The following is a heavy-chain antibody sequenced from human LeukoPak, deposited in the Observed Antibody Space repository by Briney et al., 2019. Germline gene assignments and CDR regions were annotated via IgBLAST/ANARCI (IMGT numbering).Heavy chain of an antibody. V-gene: IGHV4-59*11. CDR1: GGSISSHY. D-gene: IGHD3-16*01. CDR3: AREGGLDAAFDI. Sequence: PSETLSLTCTVSGGSISSHYWSWMRQPPGKGREGIWYIYYSGSTNYNPSLKSRVTISVDTSKNQFSLKLSSVTAADTAVYYCAREGGLDAAFDIWGQGTMVTVSS. CDR2: IYYSGST. J-gene: IGHJ3*02.